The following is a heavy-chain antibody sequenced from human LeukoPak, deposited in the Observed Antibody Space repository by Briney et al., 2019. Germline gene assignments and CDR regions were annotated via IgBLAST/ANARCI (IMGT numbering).Heavy chain of an antibody. J-gene: IGHJ5*02. V-gene: IGHV1-69*13. D-gene: IGHD3-3*01. CDR1: GGTFSSYA. Sequence: SVKVSCKASGGTFSSYAISWVRQAPGQGLEWMGGIIPIFGTANYAQKFQGRVTITADESTSTAYMELSSLRSEDTAVYYCARGPEGLIEFDPWGRGTLVTVSS. CDR3: ARGPEGLIEFDP. CDR2: IIPIFGTA.